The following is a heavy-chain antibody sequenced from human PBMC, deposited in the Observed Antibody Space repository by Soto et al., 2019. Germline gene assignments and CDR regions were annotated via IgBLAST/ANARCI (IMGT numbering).Heavy chain of an antibody. J-gene: IGHJ5*02. CDR3: ARGGGWLREP. CDR2: IYHSGST. Sequence: QVQLQESGPGLVKPSGTLSLTCAVSGGSISSSNWWSWVRQPPGKGLEWIGEIYHSGSTNYNPSLKSRVTISGDKSKNQVSQTLSSVTAADTAVYYSARGGGWLREPWGKVTLVTVSS. CDR1: GGSISSSNW. D-gene: IGHD5-12*01. V-gene: IGHV4-4*02.